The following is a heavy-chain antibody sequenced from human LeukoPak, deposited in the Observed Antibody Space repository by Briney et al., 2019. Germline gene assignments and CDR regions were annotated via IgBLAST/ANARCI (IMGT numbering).Heavy chain of an antibody. J-gene: IGHJ4*02. Sequence: GGSLRLPCAAFGLTVSDNHMSWVRQAPGKGLEWLSVIYNTGSTYYPDSVRGRFTISRDTSKNTIFLQMNIVRVEDTAVYYCAREPSSGNYNAYFDYWGQGTLVTVSS. CDR3: AREPSSGNYNAYFDY. V-gene: IGHV3-53*01. CDR1: GLTVSDNH. CDR2: IYNTGST. D-gene: IGHD1-26*01.